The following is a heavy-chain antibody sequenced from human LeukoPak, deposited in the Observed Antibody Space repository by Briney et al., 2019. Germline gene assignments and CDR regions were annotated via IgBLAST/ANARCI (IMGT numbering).Heavy chain of an antibody. V-gene: IGHV1-2*02. J-gene: IGHJ5*02. CDR2: INPKTGAR. D-gene: IGHD3-10*01. Sequence: ASVKVSCKASGYTFTGYSMHWVRQAPGRGLEWMGWINPKTGARNYAQKFLGRVTMTRDTSISTAYMELTRLRSDDTAVYYCAREGYYYTSGSRHNWFDPWGQGTLVTVSS. CDR1: GYTFTGYS. CDR3: AREGYYYTSGSRHNWFDP.